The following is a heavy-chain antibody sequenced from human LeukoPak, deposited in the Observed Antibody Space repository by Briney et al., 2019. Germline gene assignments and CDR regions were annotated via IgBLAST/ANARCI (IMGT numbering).Heavy chain of an antibody. J-gene: IGHJ5*02. CDR1: GGTFSSYA. CDR3: ASAPYSSGWYGQYNWFDP. Sequence: SVKVSCKASGGTFSSYAISWVRQAPGQGLEWMGGIIPIFGTANYAQKFQGRVTITTDESTSTAYMELSSLRSEDTAVYYCASAPYSSGWYGQYNWFDPWGQGTLVTVSS. V-gene: IGHV1-69*05. CDR2: IIPIFGTA. D-gene: IGHD6-19*01.